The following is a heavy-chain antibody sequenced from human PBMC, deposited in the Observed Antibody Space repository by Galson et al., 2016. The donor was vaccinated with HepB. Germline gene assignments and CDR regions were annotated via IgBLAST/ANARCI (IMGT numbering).Heavy chain of an antibody. CDR1: GFTLSRGD. CDR2: IGTAGDT. D-gene: IGHD3-10*01. V-gene: IGHV3-13*01. CDR3: ARGRDYGSGSLYWYFDL. Sequence: SLRLSCAASGFTLSRGDIHWVRQVAGRGPEWVSNIGTAGDTYYASSVKGRFTISRENAKNSLYLQMNDLRAEDAAVYYCARGRDYGSGSLYWYFDLWGRGTLFTVSS. J-gene: IGHJ2*01.